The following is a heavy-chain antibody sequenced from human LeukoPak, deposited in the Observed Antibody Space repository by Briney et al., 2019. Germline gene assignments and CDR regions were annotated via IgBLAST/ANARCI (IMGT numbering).Heavy chain of an antibody. CDR2: IHYSGST. Sequence: SETLSLTCTVSGGSISSSSYYWGWIRQPPGKGLEWIGSIHYSGSTYYNPSLKSRVTISVDTSKNQFSLKLSSVTAADTAVYYCARWVVDPNYYYYYMDVWGKGTTVTISS. CDR3: ARWVVDPNYYYYYMDV. D-gene: IGHD2-15*01. V-gene: IGHV4-39*07. CDR1: GGSISSSSYY. J-gene: IGHJ6*03.